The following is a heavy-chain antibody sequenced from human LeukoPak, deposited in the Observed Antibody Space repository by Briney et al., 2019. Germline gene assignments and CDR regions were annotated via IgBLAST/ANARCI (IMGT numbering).Heavy chain of an antibody. CDR2: IKQDGGER. J-gene: IGHJ4*02. V-gene: IGHV3-7*01. CDR3: AKNFGCDY. CDR1: GFTFSSYW. Sequence: SGGSLRLSCAASGFTFSSYWMTWVRQAPGKGLEWVANIKQDGGERYYADSVKGRFTISRDNSKNTLYLQMNSLRAEDTAVYYCAKNFGCDYWGQGTLVTVSS. D-gene: IGHD3-3*01.